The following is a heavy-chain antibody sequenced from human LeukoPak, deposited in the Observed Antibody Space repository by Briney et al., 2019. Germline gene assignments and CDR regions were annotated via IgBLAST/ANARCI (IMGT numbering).Heavy chain of an antibody. J-gene: IGHJ4*02. CDR2: ISSSSSYI. D-gene: IGHD3-10*01. Sequence: GGSLRLSCAASGFTFSSYSMNWVRQAPGKGLEWVSSISSSSSYIYYADCLKGRFTISRDNAKNSLYLQMNSLRAEDTAVYYCARDSGGGMGDYWGQGTLVTVSS. CDR3: ARDSGGGMGDY. V-gene: IGHV3-21*01. CDR1: GFTFSSYS.